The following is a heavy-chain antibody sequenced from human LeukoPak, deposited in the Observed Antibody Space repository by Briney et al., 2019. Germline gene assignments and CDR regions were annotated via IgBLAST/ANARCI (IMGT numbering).Heavy chain of an antibody. CDR1: GGSISSYY. Sequence: PSETLSLTCTVSGGSISSYYWSWIRQPPGKGLEWIGYIYYSGSTNYNPSLKSRVTISVDTSKNQFSLKLSSVTAADTAVYYCARRRGGAYYFDYWAREPWSPSPQ. CDR3: ARRRGGAYYFDY. J-gene: IGHJ4*02. V-gene: IGHV4-59*12. CDR2: IYYSGST.